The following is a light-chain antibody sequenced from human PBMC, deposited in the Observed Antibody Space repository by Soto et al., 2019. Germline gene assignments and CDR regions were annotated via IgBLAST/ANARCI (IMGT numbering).Light chain of an antibody. V-gene: IGKV3D-15*01. CDR2: GAS. CDR1: QSVGSH. CDR3: QEFGSN. J-gene: IGKJ4*01. Sequence: EIVMTQSPATLSVSPGERATLSCRASQSVGSHLAWYQHKPGQAPRLLIYGASNRATGIPDRFSGSGSGTDFILSISRLEPEDFEVYYCQEFGSNFGGGTKVDIK.